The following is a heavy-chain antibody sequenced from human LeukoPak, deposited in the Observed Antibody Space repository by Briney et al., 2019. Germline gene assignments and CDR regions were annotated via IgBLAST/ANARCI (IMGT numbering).Heavy chain of an antibody. CDR2: INTDGSTT. D-gene: IGHD4-11*01. CDR1: GFTFGRYW. V-gene: IGHV3-74*01. Sequence: GGSLRLSCADSGFTFGRYWMHWVRQAPGKGLVWVSRINTDGSTTTYADSVKGRFTISRDNAKNTLYLQMSSLRAEDTAMYYCASSPSYSDSYWGQGTLVTVSS. J-gene: IGHJ4*02. CDR3: ASSPSYSDSY.